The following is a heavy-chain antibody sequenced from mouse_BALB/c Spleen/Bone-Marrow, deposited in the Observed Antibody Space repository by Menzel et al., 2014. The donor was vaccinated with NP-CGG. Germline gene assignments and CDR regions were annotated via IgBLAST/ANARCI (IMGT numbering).Heavy chain of an antibody. D-gene: IGHD1-1*01. CDR1: GFSLTSYG. CDR2: IWSGGST. Sequence: QVQLQQSGPGLVQPPQSLSITCTVSGFSLTSYGAHWVRQSPGNGLEWLGVIWSGGSTDYNAVFISRLSISKDNSKSQVFFKMNSLQASGTAIYYCARNKDTTVGNYWGQRTTLTVSS. CDR3: ARNKDTTVGNY. J-gene: IGHJ2*01. V-gene: IGHV2-2*02.